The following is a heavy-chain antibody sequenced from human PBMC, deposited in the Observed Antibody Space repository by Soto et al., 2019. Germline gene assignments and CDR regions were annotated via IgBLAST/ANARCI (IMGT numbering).Heavy chain of an antibody. J-gene: IGHJ6*02. V-gene: IGHV4-34*01. Sequence: SETLSLTCAVYGGSFSGYYWSWIRQPPGKGLEWIGEINHSGSTNYNPSLKSRVTISVDTSKNQFSLKLSSVTAADTAVYYCARGHGRNSYSSSWYYYYYYGMDVWGQGTTVTVSS. D-gene: IGHD6-13*01. CDR2: INHSGST. CDR3: ARGHGRNSYSSSWYYYYYYGMDV. CDR1: GGSFSGYY.